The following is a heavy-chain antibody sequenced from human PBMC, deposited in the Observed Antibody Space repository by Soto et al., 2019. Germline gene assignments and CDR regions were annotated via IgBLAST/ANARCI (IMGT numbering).Heavy chain of an antibody. V-gene: IGHV3-9*01. CDR1: GFTFHGST. J-gene: IGHJ4*02. Sequence: DAQVVESGGGLVQPGESLKLSCVGSGFTFHGSTMHWVRQVPGGGLDWVASISWNSGSIGHGESVKGRFTISRDNAKNTLYLQMNSLKPEDTALYYCVKDKSSMATMTCDFWGQGAVVTVSS. CDR3: VKDKSSMATMTCDF. CDR2: ISWNSGSI.